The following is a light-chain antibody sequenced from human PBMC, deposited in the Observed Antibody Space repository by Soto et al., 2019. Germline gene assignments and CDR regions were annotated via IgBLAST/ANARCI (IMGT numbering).Light chain of an antibody. CDR1: QSLRSTS. Sequence: EIVLTQSPRTLSLSPGERATLSCRASQSLRSTSLAWYQQKPGQAPRLLISGASTRAADIPDRFSGSGSGTDFTLTISRLEPEDFAVYYCQQYGSSSWTFGQGTKVDIK. CDR2: GAS. CDR3: QQYGSSSWT. V-gene: IGKV3-20*01. J-gene: IGKJ1*01.